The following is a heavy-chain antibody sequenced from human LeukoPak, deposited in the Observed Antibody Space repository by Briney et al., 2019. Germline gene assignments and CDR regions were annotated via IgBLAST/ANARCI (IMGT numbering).Heavy chain of an antibody. CDR1: GYTFTGYY. Sequence: GASVKVSCKASGYTFTGYYMHWVRQAPGQGLEWMGWINPKSGGTKYAQKFQGRVTMTRDTSISTAYMELSRLRSDDTAVYYCAREYGSLHNDAFDIWGQGTMVTVSS. D-gene: IGHD3-10*01. J-gene: IGHJ3*02. V-gene: IGHV1-2*02. CDR3: AREYGSLHNDAFDI. CDR2: INPKSGGT.